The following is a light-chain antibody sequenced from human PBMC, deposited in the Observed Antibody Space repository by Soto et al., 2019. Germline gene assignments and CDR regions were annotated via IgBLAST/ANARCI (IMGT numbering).Light chain of an antibody. CDR2: DAA. CDR3: RQTSSPPCT. J-gene: IGKJ3*01. V-gene: IGKV1-39*01. Sequence: DIEMTQSPYSLAAAVGDRVTITCRASQNLNNYLNWYQQKTGKAPKLLIFDAANLQSAVPSSFSGSGPRTDFTRTITRLQPEYFATSYCRQTSSPPCTFGHGPKVDIK. CDR1: QNLNNY.